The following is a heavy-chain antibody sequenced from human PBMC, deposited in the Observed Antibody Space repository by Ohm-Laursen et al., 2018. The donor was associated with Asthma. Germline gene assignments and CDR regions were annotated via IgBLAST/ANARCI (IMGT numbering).Heavy chain of an antibody. Sequence: SLRLSCAASGFTFSRLGMHWVRQAPGKGLEWVAVISKDGRNIHYVDSVKGRFTISRDNSKNTLYLQMNSLRAEDTAVYYCAREGRYCSGGSCYPGAFDIWGQGTMVTVSS. V-gene: IGHV3-30*03. CDR3: AREGRYCSGGSCYPGAFDI. J-gene: IGHJ3*02. CDR1: GFTFSRLG. D-gene: IGHD2-15*01. CDR2: ISKDGRNI.